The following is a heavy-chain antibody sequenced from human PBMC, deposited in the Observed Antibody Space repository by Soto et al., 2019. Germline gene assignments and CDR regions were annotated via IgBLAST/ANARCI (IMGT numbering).Heavy chain of an antibody. CDR2: VSGSGGST. J-gene: IGHJ4*02. CDR1: GFTFSSYA. D-gene: IGHD3-22*01. V-gene: IGHV3-23*01. Sequence: GGSLRLSCAASGFTFSSYAMSRVRQAPGKGLEWVSSVSGSGGSTYYADSVKGRFTISRDNSKNTLYLQMNSLRAGDTAVYYCAKDPTPRDSSGCIYYFDYWCQGTLVTVSS. CDR3: AKDPTPRDSSGCIYYFDY.